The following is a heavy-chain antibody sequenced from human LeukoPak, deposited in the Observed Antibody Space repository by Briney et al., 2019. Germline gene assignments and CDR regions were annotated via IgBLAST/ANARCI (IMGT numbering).Heavy chain of an antibody. CDR1: GFTFSSYG. Sequence: PGGSLRLSCAASGFTFSSYGMNWVRQAPGKGLEGVSYISRSSGSIYYAESVKGRFTISRDNAKKSLYLQMNSLRAEDTAVYYCARDAVAGTFVDYWGQRTLVTVSS. D-gene: IGHD6-19*01. J-gene: IGHJ4*02. CDR2: ISRSSGSI. V-gene: IGHV3-48*01. CDR3: ARDAVAGTFVDY.